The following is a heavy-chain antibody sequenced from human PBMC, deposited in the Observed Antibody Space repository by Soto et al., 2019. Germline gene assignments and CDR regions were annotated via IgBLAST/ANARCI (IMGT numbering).Heavy chain of an antibody. D-gene: IGHD3-16*01. CDR3: ARLWVVYFDY. CDR1: GGSISSYY. CDR2: IYYSGST. J-gene: IGHJ4*02. Sequence: PSETLSLTCTVSGGSISSYYWSWIRQPPGKGLEWIGYIYYSGSTNYNPSLKSRVTISVDTSKNQFSLKLSSVTAADTAVYYCARLWVVYFDYWGQGTLVTVSS. V-gene: IGHV4-59*08.